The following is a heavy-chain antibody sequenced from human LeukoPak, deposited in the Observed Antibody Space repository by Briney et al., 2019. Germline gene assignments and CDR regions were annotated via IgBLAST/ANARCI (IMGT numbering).Heavy chain of an antibody. Sequence: ASVKVSCKASGYTFTSYAMHWVRQAPGQRHEWMGWINAGNGNTKYSQKFQGRVTITRDTSASTAYMELSSLRSEDTAVYYCARAHIVVVPAAPFDPWGQGTLVTVSS. CDR1: GYTFTSYA. V-gene: IGHV1-3*01. CDR3: ARAHIVVVPAAPFDP. D-gene: IGHD2-2*01. J-gene: IGHJ5*02. CDR2: INAGNGNT.